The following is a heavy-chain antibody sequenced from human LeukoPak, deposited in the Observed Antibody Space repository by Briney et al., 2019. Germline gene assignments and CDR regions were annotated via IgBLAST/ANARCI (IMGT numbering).Heavy chain of an antibody. V-gene: IGHV3-23*01. CDR2: ISGSGGST. D-gene: IGHD2-21*02. Sequence: QPGGTLRLSCAASGFTFSNYGMSWVRQAPGKGLEWVSAISGSGGSTYYADSVKGRFTISRDNSKNTLYLQMNSLRAEDTAVYYRAKSHHVTAIDYWGQGTLVTVSS. J-gene: IGHJ4*02. CDR1: GFTFSNYG. CDR3: AKSHHVTAIDY.